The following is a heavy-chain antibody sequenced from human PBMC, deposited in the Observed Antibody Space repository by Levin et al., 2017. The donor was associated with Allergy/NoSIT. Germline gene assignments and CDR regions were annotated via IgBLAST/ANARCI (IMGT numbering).Heavy chain of an antibody. J-gene: IGHJ4*02. Sequence: GESLKISCAASGFTFSSYWMHWVRQAPGKGLVWVSRINSDGSSTSYADSVKGRFTISRDNAKNTLYLQMNSLRAEDTAVYYCALFPGREQPDYWGQGTLVTVSS. D-gene: IGHD1-26*01. CDR1: GFTFSSYW. CDR2: INSDGSST. CDR3: ALFPGREQPDY. V-gene: IGHV3-74*01.